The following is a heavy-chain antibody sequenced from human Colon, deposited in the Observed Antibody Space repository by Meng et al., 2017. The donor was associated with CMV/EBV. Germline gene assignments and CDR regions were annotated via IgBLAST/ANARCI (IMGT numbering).Heavy chain of an antibody. V-gene: IGHV2-5*02. CDR1: SRVG. J-gene: IGHJ5*01. CDR3: ARTVYDWGSYRSNCVDS. CDR2: IYWDDKK. D-gene: IGHD3-16*02. Sequence: SRVGVAWNRQPPGQALEWLAVIYWDDKKYYSPSLENRLTITKDTSKNQVVLTLTNVDPVDTATYYCARTVYDWGSYRSNCVDSWGQGNLVTVSS.